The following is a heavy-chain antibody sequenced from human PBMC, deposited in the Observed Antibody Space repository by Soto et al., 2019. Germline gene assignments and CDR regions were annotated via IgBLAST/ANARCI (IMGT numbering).Heavy chain of an antibody. CDR1: GFTFSSYG. J-gene: IGHJ4*01. CDR3: AKEAYYYDSSGYYFDY. V-gene: IGHV3-30*18. CDR2: ISYDGSNK. Sequence: PGGSLRLSCAASGFTFSSYGMHWVRQAPGKGLEWVAVISYDGSNKYYADSVKGRFTISRDNSKNTLYLQMNSLRAEDTAVYYCAKEAYYYDSSGYYFDYWGHGTLVTVSS. D-gene: IGHD3-22*01.